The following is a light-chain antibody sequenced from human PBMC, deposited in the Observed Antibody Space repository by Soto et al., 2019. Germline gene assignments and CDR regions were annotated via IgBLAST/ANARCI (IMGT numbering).Light chain of an antibody. CDR3: TSWTTSTTMI. CDR2: DVN. Sequence: QSVLTQPASVSGSPGQSITISCTGNSSDIGAYNFVSWYQQHPGKAPKLMLYDVNIRPSGVSNRFSGSKSGNTASLTISGLQAEDEADYYFTSWTTSTTMIFGGGTKLTVL. J-gene: IGLJ2*01. V-gene: IGLV2-14*03. CDR1: SSDIGAYNF.